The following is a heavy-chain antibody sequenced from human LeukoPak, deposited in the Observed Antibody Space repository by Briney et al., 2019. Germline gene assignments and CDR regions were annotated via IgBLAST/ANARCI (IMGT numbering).Heavy chain of an antibody. V-gene: IGHV3-23*01. CDR3: ARDQQQMALYYYYGMDV. CDR2: ISGSGGST. Sequence: GGSLRLSCAASGFTFSSYAMSWVRQAPGKGLEWVSAISGSGGSTYYADSVKGRITISRDNSKNTLYLQMNSLRAEDTALYFCARDQQQMALYYYYGMDVWGQGTTVTVSS. J-gene: IGHJ6*02. CDR1: GFTFSSYA. D-gene: IGHD5-24*01.